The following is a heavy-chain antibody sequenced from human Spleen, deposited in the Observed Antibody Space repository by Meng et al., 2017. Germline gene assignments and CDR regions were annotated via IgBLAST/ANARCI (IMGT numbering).Heavy chain of an antibody. CDR2: INHSGST. CDR1: GGSFSDYS. J-gene: IGHJ4*02. CDR3: ARGPRRGYCSGGSCYFDY. Sequence: WVAGILRPSVPPSPACVVSGGSFSDYSWSWSRQPPGKGLEWIGEINHSGSTNYNPSLESRATTSVDTSQNNLSLKLSSVTAADSAVYYCARGPRRGYCSGGSCYFDYWGQGTLVTVSS. V-gene: IGHV4-34*01. D-gene: IGHD2-15*01.